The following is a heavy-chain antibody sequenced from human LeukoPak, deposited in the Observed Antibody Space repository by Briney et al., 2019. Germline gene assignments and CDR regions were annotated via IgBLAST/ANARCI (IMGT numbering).Heavy chain of an antibody. J-gene: IGHJ4*02. D-gene: IGHD3-16*01. CDR3: ARDATPPGIIFDS. V-gene: IGHV3-7*05. CDR2: IKQDGSEK. CDR1: GFTFSNYW. Sequence: PGGSLRLSCAASGFTFSNYWMSWVRQAPGKGLEWVANIKQDGSEKYYVDSVKGRFTISRDNAKNSLFLQMNSLRAGDTAVYFCARDATPPGIIFDSWGQGTLVTVSS.